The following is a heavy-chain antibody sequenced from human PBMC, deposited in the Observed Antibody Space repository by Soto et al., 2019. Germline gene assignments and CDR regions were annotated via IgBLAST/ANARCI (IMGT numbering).Heavy chain of an antibody. CDR3: ARGDSSGYSDDAFDI. CDR2: IYYSGST. D-gene: IGHD3-22*01. Sequence: SETLSLTCTVSGGSVSSGSYYWSWIRQPPGKGLEWIGYIYYSGSTYYNPSLKSRVTISVDTFKNQFSLKLSSVTAADTAVYYCARGDSSGYSDDAFDIWGQGTMVTVSS. CDR1: GGSVSSGSYY. V-gene: IGHV4-61*01. J-gene: IGHJ3*02.